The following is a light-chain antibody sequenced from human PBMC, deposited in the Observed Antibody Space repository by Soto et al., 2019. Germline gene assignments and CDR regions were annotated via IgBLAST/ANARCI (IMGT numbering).Light chain of an antibody. Sequence: EIVMTQSPATLSVSPGERATLSCRASQSVFSSLAWYQQIPGQAPRLLIYGSATRATGIPARFSGSGSGTEFTLTISSLQSEDSAVYYCQQYHSLPAFGQGNKVDIK. J-gene: IGKJ1*01. CDR1: QSVFSS. CDR3: QQYHSLPA. V-gene: IGKV3-15*01. CDR2: GSA.